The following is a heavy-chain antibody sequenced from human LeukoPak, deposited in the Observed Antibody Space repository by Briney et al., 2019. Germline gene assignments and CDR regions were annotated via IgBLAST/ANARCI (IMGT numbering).Heavy chain of an antibody. CDR1: GYTFTSYG. CDR3: ARTIYCSGGSCYFSRSYNWFDP. CDR2: ISAYNGNT. D-gene: IGHD2-15*01. V-gene: IGHV1-18*01. J-gene: IGHJ5*02. Sequence: ASVKVSCKASGYTFTSYGISRVRQAPGQGLEWMGWISAYNGNTNYAQKLQGRVTMTTDTSTSTAYMELRSLRSDDTAVYYCARTIYCSGGSCYFSRSYNWFDPWGQGTLVTVSS.